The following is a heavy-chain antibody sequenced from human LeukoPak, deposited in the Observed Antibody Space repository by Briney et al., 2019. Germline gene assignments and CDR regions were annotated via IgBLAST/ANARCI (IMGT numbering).Heavy chain of an antibody. CDR1: GFTFSSYA. V-gene: IGHV3-23*01. D-gene: IGHD6-13*01. CDR3: AIPLNRAGPIAAAGTFDY. CDR2: ISGSGGST. Sequence: PGGPLRLSCAASGFTFSSYAMSWVRQAPGKGLEWVSAISGSGGSTYYADSVKGRFTISRDNSKNTLYLQMNGLRAEDTAVYYCAIPLNRAGPIAAAGTFDYWGQGTLVTVSS. J-gene: IGHJ4*02.